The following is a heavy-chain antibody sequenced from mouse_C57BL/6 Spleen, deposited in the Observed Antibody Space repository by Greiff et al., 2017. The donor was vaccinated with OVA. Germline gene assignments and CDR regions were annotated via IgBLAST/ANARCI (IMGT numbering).Heavy chain of an antibody. CDR3: ARSAVPAWFAY. J-gene: IGHJ3*01. Sequence: QVQLKQSGAELVRPGTSVKVSCKASGYAFTNYLIEWVKQRPGQGLEWIGVINPGSGGTNYNEKFKGKATLTADKSSSTAYMQLSSLTSEDSAVYFCARSAVPAWFAYWGHGTLVTVSA. V-gene: IGHV1-54*01. CDR1: GYAFTNYL. CDR2: INPGSGGT.